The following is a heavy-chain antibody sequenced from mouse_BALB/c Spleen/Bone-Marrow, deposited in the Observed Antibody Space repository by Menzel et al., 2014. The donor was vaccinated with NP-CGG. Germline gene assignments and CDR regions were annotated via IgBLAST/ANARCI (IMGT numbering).Heavy chain of an antibody. CDR1: GFTFSDYY. CDR3: ANXYGXTWFAY. CDR2: ISDGGSYT. V-gene: IGHV5-4*02. J-gene: IGHJ3*01. Sequence: DVMLVESGGGLVKPGESLKLSCAASGFTFSDYYMYWVRQTPEKRLEWVATISDGGSYTYYPDSVKGRFTISRDNAKNNLYLQMSSLKSEDTAMYYCANXYGXTWFAYWGQGTLATVSA. D-gene: IGHD1-1*01.